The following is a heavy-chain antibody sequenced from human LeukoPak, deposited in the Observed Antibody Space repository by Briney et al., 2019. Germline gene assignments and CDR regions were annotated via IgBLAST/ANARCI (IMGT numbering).Heavy chain of an antibody. J-gene: IGHJ4*02. CDR3: AKGAYDYVEIGYFDH. CDR1: GFSLSNYA. CDR2: IIASSGST. D-gene: IGHD5-12*01. Sequence: GGSLRLSCAVSGFSLSNYAMSWVRQAPGKGLEWVSLIIASSGSTVYADSVKGRFTISRDNSKNTLYLQMNSLRAEVTAVYYCAKGAYDYVEIGYFDHWGQGTLVTVSS. V-gene: IGHV3-23*01.